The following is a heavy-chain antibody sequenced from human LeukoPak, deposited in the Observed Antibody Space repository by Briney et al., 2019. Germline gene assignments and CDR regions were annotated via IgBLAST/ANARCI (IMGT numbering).Heavy chain of an antibody. Sequence: ASVKVSCKFSGYSLSDLSIHWVRHVGGKGLEWMGGFEPEEGEHGETIFAQNFEDRLTLTEDTAADTAYMELASLTSEDTAVYYCATDRLEIYSFHIWGQGTMVTVSS. V-gene: IGHV1-24*01. D-gene: IGHD1-1*01. CDR1: GYSLSDLS. CDR3: ATDRLEIYSFHI. J-gene: IGHJ3*02. CDR2: FEPEEGEHGET.